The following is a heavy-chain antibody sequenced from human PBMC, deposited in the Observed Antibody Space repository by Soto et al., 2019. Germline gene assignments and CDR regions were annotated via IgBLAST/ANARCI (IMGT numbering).Heavy chain of an antibody. CDR3: ARAVAGQAFRY. V-gene: IGHV4-59*01. CDR2: IYYSGST. J-gene: IGHJ4*02. CDR1: GGSISSYY. D-gene: IGHD6-19*01. Sequence: PSATLSLTGTVSGGSISSYYWIWIRQPPGKGLEWIGYIYYSGSTNYNPSLKSRVTISVDTSKNQFPLKLSSVTAADTAVYYCARAVAGQAFRYWGQGTLVTVSS.